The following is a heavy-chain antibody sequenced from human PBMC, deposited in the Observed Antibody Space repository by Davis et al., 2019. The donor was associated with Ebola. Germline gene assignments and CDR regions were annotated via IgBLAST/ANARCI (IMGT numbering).Heavy chain of an antibody. Sequence: PGGSLRLSCAASGFTFNSYDMNWVRQAPGKGLEWVSYISSSSSTIYYADSVKGRFTMSRDNAKNSLYLQMNSLRDEDTAVYYCVRDEDGDYDFDYWGQGTLVTVSS. D-gene: IGHD4-17*01. V-gene: IGHV3-48*02. J-gene: IGHJ4*02. CDR3: VRDEDGDYDFDY. CDR1: GFTFNSYD. CDR2: ISSSSSTI.